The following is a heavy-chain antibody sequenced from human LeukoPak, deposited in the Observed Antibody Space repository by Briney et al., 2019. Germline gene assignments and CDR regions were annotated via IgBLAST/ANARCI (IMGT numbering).Heavy chain of an antibody. Sequence: GGSLRLSCAASGFTFRSYAMHWVRQAPGKGLEWVAVISYDGGNKYYADSVKGRFTISRDNSKNTLYLEMNSLRVEDTAVYYCARGDYYESSGYVAAYWGQGTLVTVSS. CDR3: ARGDYYESSGYVAAY. D-gene: IGHD3-22*01. CDR2: ISYDGGNK. V-gene: IGHV3-30*04. CDR1: GFTFRSYA. J-gene: IGHJ4*02.